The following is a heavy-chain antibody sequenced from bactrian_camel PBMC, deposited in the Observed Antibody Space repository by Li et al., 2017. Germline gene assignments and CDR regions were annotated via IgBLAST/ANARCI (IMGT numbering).Heavy chain of an antibody. CDR2: IDSGDVT. D-gene: IGHD1*01. CDR3: AAYTALSRWFEGRPNY. V-gene: IGHV3S53*01. Sequence: HVQLVESGGGSVQPGGSLRLSCTVSGCASVGNSVGWFRQAPEKEREGVAAIDSGDVTTYADSVKGRFTISQDIPKNTLYLQMHSLKPEDTAMYYCAAYTALSRWFEGRPNYAGQGTQVTVS. CDR1: GCASVGNS. J-gene: IGHJ4*01.